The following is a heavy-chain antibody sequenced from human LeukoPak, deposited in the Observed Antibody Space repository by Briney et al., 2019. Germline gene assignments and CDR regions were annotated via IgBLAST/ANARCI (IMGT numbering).Heavy chain of an antibody. Sequence: SETLSLTCTVSGYSISSGYYWGWIRQPPGKGLEWIGSIYHSGSTYYNPSLKSRVTISVDTYKNQFSLKLSSVTAADTAVYYCARAGGDGYNYLNWFDPWGQGTLVTVSS. D-gene: IGHD5-24*01. J-gene: IGHJ5*02. CDR3: ARAGGDGYNYLNWFDP. V-gene: IGHV4-38-2*02. CDR2: IYHSGST. CDR1: GYSISSGYY.